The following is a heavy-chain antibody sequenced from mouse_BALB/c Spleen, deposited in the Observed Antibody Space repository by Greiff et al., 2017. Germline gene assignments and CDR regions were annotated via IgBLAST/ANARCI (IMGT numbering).Heavy chain of an antibody. J-gene: IGHJ4*01. CDR1: GFTFSSYA. Sequence: DVKLVESGGGLVKPGGSLKLSCAASGFTFSSYAMSWVRQSPEKRLEWVAEISSGGSYTYYPDTVTGRFTISRDNAKNTLYLEMSSLRSEDTAMYYCARELSDAMDYWGQGTSVTVSS. V-gene: IGHV5-9-4*01. CDR3: ARELSDAMDY. CDR2: ISSGGSYT.